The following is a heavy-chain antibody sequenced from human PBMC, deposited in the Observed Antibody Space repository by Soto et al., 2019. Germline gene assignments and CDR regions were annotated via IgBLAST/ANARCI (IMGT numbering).Heavy chain of an antibody. CDR1: GGCVNGDY. D-gene: IGHD3-3*01. V-gene: IGHV4-34*01. CDR2: SNHTGGT. CDR3: ATRITVFGLLIPPFDP. J-gene: IGHJ5*02. Sequence: SETLSLTCAVYGGCVNGDYRTWIRQPAGKGLEWVGKSNHTGGTHYKPPLKSRVTMQVDTSKNQFSLWLSSVTAADTAIYYCATRITVFGLLIPPFDPCGQVTQVTVS.